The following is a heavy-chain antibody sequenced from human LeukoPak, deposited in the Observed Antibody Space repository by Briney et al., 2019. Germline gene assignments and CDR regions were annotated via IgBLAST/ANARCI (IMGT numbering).Heavy chain of an antibody. V-gene: IGHV6-1*01. Sequence: SQTLSLTCAISGDSVSSNSAAWNWIRQSPSRGLEWLGRTYYRSKWYNDYAVSVKSRITINPDTSKNQFSLQLDSVTPEDTAVYYCARKGYSGYEPQSYYYYGMDVWGQGTTVTVS. CDR2: TYYRSKWYN. CDR1: GDSVSSNSAA. CDR3: ARKGYSGYEPQSYYYYGMDV. J-gene: IGHJ6*02. D-gene: IGHD5-12*01.